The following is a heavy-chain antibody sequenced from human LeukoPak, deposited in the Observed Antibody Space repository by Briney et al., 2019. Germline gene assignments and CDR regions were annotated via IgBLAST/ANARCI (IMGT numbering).Heavy chain of an antibody. CDR3: ARLLYYYDSGGLDY. CDR1: GGSISSSSYY. D-gene: IGHD3-22*01. Sequence: SETLYLTCTVSGGSISSSSYYWGWIRQPPGKGLEWIGSIYYCGSTYYNPSIKSRVNISVDTSKNQFSLKLSSVTAADTAVYYCARLLYYYDSGGLDYWGQGTLVTVSS. V-gene: IGHV4-39*01. CDR2: IYYCGST. J-gene: IGHJ4*02.